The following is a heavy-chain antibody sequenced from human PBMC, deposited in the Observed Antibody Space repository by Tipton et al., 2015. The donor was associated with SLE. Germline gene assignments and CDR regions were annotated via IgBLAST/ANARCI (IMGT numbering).Heavy chain of an antibody. D-gene: IGHD3-16*01. Sequence: TLSLTCAVSGYSISSGHYWGWIRQPPGKGLAWIGRIYHSGSTYYNPSLKSRVTISVDTSKNQFSLKLSSVTAADTAVYYCARGGGKRPYWGQGTLVTVSS. V-gene: IGHV4-38-2*01. J-gene: IGHJ4*02. CDR1: GYSISSGHY. CDR3: ARGGGKRPY. CDR2: IYHSGST.